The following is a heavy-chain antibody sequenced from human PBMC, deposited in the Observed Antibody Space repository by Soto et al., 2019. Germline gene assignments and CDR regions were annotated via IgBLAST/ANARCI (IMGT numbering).Heavy chain of an antibody. J-gene: IGHJ6*02. D-gene: IGHD3-3*01. CDR1: GGTFSSYA. CDR3: AFTTYDFWSGDYYYYGMDV. Sequence: ASVKVSCKASGGTFSSYAISWVRQAPGQGLEWMGGIIPIFGTANYAQKFQGRVTITADESTSTAYMELSSLRSEDTAVYYCAFTTYDFWSGDYYYYGMDVWGQGTTVTVSS. CDR2: IIPIFGTA. V-gene: IGHV1-69*13.